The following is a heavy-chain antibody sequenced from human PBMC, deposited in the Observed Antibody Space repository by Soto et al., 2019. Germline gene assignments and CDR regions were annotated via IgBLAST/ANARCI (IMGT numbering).Heavy chain of an antibody. Sequence: QVQLVESGGGVVPPGRSLTLSCATSGFTFSTYAMHWVRQAPGKGPEWVAVIWYDGSNKYYADSVKGRFTVSRDNSRNALYLQMNSLRVEDTAVYYCARGLPYSSGWYDDYWGQGTQVTVSS. CDR2: IWYDGSNK. V-gene: IGHV3-33*01. CDR1: GFTFSTYA. J-gene: IGHJ4*02. CDR3: ARGLPYSSGWYDDY. D-gene: IGHD6-19*01.